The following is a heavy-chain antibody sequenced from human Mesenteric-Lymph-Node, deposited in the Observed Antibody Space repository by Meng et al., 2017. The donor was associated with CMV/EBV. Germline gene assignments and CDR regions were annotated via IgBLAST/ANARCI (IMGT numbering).Heavy chain of an antibody. CDR2: IRPDTSGD. CDR3: AKTPGRWETLDF. J-gene: IGHJ4*02. Sequence: GRSLRLSCTASGFIFSNYGMHWVRQAPGKGLEWVSCIRPDTSGDYYTDSVKGRFTISRDTSNNTLYLQMNSLRAEDMAVYYCAKTPGRWETLDFWGQGTLVTVSS. CDR1: GFIFSNYG. V-gene: IGHV3-30*02. D-gene: IGHD1-26*01.